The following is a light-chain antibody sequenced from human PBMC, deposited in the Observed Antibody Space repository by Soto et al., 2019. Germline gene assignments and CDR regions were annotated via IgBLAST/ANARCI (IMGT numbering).Light chain of an antibody. V-gene: IGKV3-20*01. CDR1: QSVRNYY. CDR3: QQFSSYPLT. CDR2: DAC. J-gene: IGKJ4*01. Sequence: EIALTQSPGTLSLSPGERATLSCRASQSVRNYYLAWYQQKAGPAPRLLIYDACSRATGLPDRFSSGASGTVFTLTISRQDQEDFAVYYCQQFSSYPLTFGGGTKVDIK.